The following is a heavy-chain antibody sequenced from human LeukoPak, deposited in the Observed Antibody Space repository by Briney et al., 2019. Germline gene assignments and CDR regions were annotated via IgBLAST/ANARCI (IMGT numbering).Heavy chain of an antibody. J-gene: IGHJ6*02. CDR2: IYYSGST. D-gene: IGHD3-10*01. Sequence: SETLSLTCTVSGGSISTYYWSWIRQPPGKGLEWIAYIYYSGSTNYNPSLKSRATISVDTSKNQFSLKLSSVTAADTAVYYCARSVWVRGLDGMDVWGRGTTVTVSS. CDR3: ARSVWVRGLDGMDV. V-gene: IGHV4-59*01. CDR1: GGSISTYY.